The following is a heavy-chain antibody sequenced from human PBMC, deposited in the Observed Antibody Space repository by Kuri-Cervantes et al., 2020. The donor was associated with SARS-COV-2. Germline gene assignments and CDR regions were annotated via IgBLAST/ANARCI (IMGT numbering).Heavy chain of an antibody. J-gene: IGHJ5*02. V-gene: IGHV5-51*01. CDR1: GYSFTSYW. CDR2: IYPGDADT. Sequence: GESLKISCKGSGYSFTSYWIGWVRQMPGKGLEWMGIIYPGDADTRYSPSFQGQVTISADKSISTAYLQWSSLKASDTAMYYCARLLNYYGSGSSGPFDPWGQGTLVTVSS. CDR3: ARLLNYYGSGSSGPFDP. D-gene: IGHD3-10*01.